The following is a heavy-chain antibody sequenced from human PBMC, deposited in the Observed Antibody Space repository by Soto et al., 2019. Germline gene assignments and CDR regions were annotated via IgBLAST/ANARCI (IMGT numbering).Heavy chain of an antibody. Sequence: EVQLVESGGGLVQPGGSLRVSCAASGFTFSRFWMHWVRQAPGMGLVWVSRINSDGSSTNYADSVKGRFTISRDNAKNTLYLQMNSLRAEDTAVYYCARAGGSCSGGYCTHFYFYGMDVWGQGTTVTVSS. CDR2: INSDGSST. V-gene: IGHV3-74*01. CDR1: GFTFSRFW. J-gene: IGHJ6*02. D-gene: IGHD2-15*01. CDR3: ARAGGSCSGGYCTHFYFYGMDV.